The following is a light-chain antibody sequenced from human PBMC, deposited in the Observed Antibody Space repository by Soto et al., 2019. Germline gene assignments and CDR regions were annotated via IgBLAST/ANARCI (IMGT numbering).Light chain of an antibody. Sequence: QSALTQPASVSGSPGQSITISCTGTSSDIGAYKYVSWYQQHPGRAPKLMIFDVTNRPSGVSNRFSGSKSGNTASLTISGLQADDEADYYCSSYTISSTFVFGTGTKVTVL. J-gene: IGLJ1*01. CDR3: SSYTISSTFV. V-gene: IGLV2-14*03. CDR2: DVT. CDR1: SSDIGAYKY.